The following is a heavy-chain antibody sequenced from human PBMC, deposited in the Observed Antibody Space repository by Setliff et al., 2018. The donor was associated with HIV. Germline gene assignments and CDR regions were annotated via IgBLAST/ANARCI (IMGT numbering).Heavy chain of an antibody. CDR2: IHHSGSA. V-gene: IGHV4-38-2*02. CDR3: ARARRDSYDRGRRNHYYIDV. Sequence: SETLSLTCSVSGGSISDGYYWGWIRQPPGKGPEWIGSIHHSGSAHFNPSLKSRVAMSVDTSENQFSLTLSSVTAADTAVYYCARARRDSYDRGRRNHYYIDVWGKGTTVTVSS. D-gene: IGHD3-22*01. CDR1: GGSISDGYY. J-gene: IGHJ6*03.